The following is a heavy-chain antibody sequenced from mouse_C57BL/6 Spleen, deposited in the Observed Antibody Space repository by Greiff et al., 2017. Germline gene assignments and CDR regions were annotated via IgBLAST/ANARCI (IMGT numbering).Heavy chain of an antibody. V-gene: IGHV1-15*01. CDR1: GYTFTDYE. J-gene: IGHJ4*01. CDR3: TRSRGYAMDY. CDR2: IDPETGGT. Sequence: QVQLQQSGAELVRPGASVTLSCKASGYTFTDYEMHWVKQTPVHGLEWIGAIDPETGGTAYNQKFKGKAILTADKSSSTAYMELRSLTSEDSAVYYCTRSRGYAMDYWGQGTSVTGSS.